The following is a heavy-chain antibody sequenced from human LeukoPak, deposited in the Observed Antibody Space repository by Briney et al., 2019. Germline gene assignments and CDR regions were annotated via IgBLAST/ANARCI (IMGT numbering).Heavy chain of an antibody. D-gene: IGHD3-22*01. CDR1: GFTFSSYW. V-gene: IGHV3-74*01. CDR3: AREEYYYDSSGTSIDYGMDV. CDR2: INSDGSST. J-gene: IGHJ6*02. Sequence: GGSLRLSCAASGFTFSSYWMHWVRQAPGKGLVWVSRINSDGSSTSYADSVKGRFTISRDNAKNTLYLQMNSLRAEDTAVYYCAREEYYYDSSGTSIDYGMDVWGQGTTVTVSS.